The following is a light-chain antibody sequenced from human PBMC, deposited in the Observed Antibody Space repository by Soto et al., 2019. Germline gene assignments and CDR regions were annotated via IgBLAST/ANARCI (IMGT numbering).Light chain of an antibody. CDR2: VAS. Sequence: DVQMTQSPSSLSASVGDRVTINCRASQGISNYLACYQQKPGKVPNLLLYVASTLQSGVPSRFSGSGSGTDFTLTISSLQHEDVATYYFQKYISAPCTFGQGAKVEIK. V-gene: IGKV1-27*01. J-gene: IGKJ1*01. CDR1: QGISNY. CDR3: QKYISAPCT.